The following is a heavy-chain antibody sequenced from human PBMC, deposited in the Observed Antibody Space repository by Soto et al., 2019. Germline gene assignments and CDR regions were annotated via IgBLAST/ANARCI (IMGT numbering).Heavy chain of an antibody. J-gene: IGHJ6*02. Sequence: SETLSLTCTVSGATIGSGGFYWSWIRQRPGKGLEWIGHIYYTGTTSYNPSLNSRVTISLDMSSNQFSLKLRSVTAADTAKYFCARDDSFYGEPGYGMNVWGQGTTVTVSS. CDR1: GATIGSGGFY. CDR3: ARDDSFYGEPGYGMNV. CDR2: IYYTGTT. V-gene: IGHV4-31*03. D-gene: IGHD4-17*01.